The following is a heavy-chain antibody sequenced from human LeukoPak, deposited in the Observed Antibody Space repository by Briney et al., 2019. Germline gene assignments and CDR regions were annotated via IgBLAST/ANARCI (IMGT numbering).Heavy chain of an antibody. CDR1: GFTFDDYA. V-gene: IGHV3-9*01. CDR3: AKEIGWELLLPYLLY. J-gene: IGHJ4*02. Sequence: GGSLRLSCAASGFTFDDYAMHWVRQAPGKGLEWVSGISWNSGSIGYADSVKGRFTISRDNAKNSLYLQMNSLRAEDTALYYCAKEIGWELLLPYLLYWGQGTLVTVSS. D-gene: IGHD1-26*01. CDR2: ISWNSGSI.